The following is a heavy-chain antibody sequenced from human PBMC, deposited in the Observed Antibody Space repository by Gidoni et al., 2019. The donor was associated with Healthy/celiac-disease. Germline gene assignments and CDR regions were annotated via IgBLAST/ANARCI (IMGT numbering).Heavy chain of an antibody. CDR1: GFTFSSYS. V-gene: IGHV3-21*01. CDR3: ARDHRNIVVVPAAI. Sequence: EVQLVESGGGLVKPGGSLRLSCAASGFTFSSYSMNWVRQAPGKGLELVSSISSSSSYIYYADSVKGRFTISRDNAKNSLYLQMNSLRAEDTAVYYCARDHRNIVVVPAAIWGQGTLVTVSS. CDR2: ISSSSSYI. J-gene: IGHJ4*02. D-gene: IGHD2-2*01.